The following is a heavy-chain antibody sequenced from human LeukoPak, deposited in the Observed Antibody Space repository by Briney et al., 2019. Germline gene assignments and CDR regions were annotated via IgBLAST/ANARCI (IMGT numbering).Heavy chain of an antibody. Sequence: PVGSLRLSCAASGFIFSSYSMNWVRQAPGKGLEWISFISSVSSTIFYADSVKGRFNISRDNVKNSLYLQMNGLRAEDTAVYYCARVHGGYPFDQWGQGTLVTVSS. CDR2: ISSVSSTI. V-gene: IGHV3-48*01. CDR1: GFIFSSYS. CDR3: ARVHGGYPFDQ. D-gene: IGHD2-15*01. J-gene: IGHJ4*02.